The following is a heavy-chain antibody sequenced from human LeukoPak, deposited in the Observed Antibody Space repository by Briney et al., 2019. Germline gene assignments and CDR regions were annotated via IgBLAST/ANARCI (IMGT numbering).Heavy chain of an antibody. CDR3: ASATVTTGYYYYGMDV. J-gene: IGHJ6*04. Sequence: ASVKVSCKASGYTFTSYAMHWVRQAPGQRLEWMGWINAGNGNTKYSQKFQGRVTITRDTSASTAYMELSSLRSEDTAVYYCASATVTTGYYYYGMDVWGKGTTVTVSS. CDR2: INAGNGNT. D-gene: IGHD4-17*01. V-gene: IGHV1-3*01. CDR1: GYTFTSYA.